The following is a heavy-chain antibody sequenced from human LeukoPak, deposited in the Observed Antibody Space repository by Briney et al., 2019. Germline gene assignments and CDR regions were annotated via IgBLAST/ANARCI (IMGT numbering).Heavy chain of an antibody. V-gene: IGHV3-33*01. CDR1: GFSFSRYG. CDR2: IWYDGSNP. Sequence: PGASLRLSCAGSGFSFSRYGMHWVPQAPGKGLEWLGYIWYDGSNPDYVDPVKGRFTISRDNSKNTVYLQMNSLRAEDTAVYHCARFVGSDYTGSFDLWGQGTPVTVSS. CDR3: ARFVGSDYTGSFDL. J-gene: IGHJ4*02. D-gene: IGHD3-10*01.